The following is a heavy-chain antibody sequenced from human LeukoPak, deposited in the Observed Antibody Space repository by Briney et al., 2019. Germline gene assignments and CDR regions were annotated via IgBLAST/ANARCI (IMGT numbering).Heavy chain of an antibody. J-gene: IGHJ4*02. CDR1: GFPFSTFS. D-gene: IGHD6-6*01. CDR2: ISHDASNK. CDR3: PRMSGRSSYGGGFDY. V-gene: IGHV3-30-3*01. Sequence: GGSLRLSCAASGFPFSTFSMHWVRQAPGKGLDWVAVISHDASNKYYADSVKGRFTISRDNSKNTLYLQMNSLRAEDTAVYYCPRMSGRSSYGGGFDYWGQGTLVTVSS.